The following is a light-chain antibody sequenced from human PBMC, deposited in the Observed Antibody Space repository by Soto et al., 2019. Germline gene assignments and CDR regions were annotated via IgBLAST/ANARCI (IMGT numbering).Light chain of an antibody. V-gene: IGLV2-14*01. CDR3: SSYTGSSTYV. Sequence: ALPQPASVSGSPGQSITISCTGTSSDVGGYNYVSWYQQHPGKAPKLMIYDVSNRPSGISNRFSGSKSGNTASLNISGLQAEDEADYYCSSYTGSSTYVFGTGTKVTVL. CDR2: DVS. J-gene: IGLJ1*01. CDR1: SSDVGGYNY.